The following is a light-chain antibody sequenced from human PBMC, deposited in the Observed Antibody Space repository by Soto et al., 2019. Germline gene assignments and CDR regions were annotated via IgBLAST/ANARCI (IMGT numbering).Light chain of an antibody. CDR3: AAWDDSLRGRV. J-gene: IGLJ2*01. CDR2: SDN. Sequence: QSVLTQPPSASGTPGQRVTISCSGSSSNIGSNPVSWYQQLPGTAPKSLIYSDNQRPSGVPDRISGSRSGTSASLAISGLQSEDEAAYYCAAWDDSLRGRVFGGGTKLTVL. V-gene: IGLV1-44*01. CDR1: SSNIGSNP.